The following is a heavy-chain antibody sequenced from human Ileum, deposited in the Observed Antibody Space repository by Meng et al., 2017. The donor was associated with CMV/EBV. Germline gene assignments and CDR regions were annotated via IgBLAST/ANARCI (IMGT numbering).Heavy chain of an antibody. CDR2: IKQDGSEE. J-gene: IGHJ4*02. CDR1: GFIYSSHW. CDR3: SRDYQGF. D-gene: IGHD3-16*02. Sequence: LPLSCAASGFIYSSHWMSWVRQAPGKGLEWVGRIKQDGSEEFYVDSVKGRFTISRDNAENSLYLHMSFLRVEDTAVYYCSRDYQGFWGQGTLVTVSS. V-gene: IGHV3-7*01.